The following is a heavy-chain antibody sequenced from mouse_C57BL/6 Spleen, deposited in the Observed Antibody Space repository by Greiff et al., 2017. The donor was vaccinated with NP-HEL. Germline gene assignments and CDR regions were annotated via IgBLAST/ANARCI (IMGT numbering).Heavy chain of an antibody. Sequence: QVQLKQSGPELVKPGASVKISCKASGYAFSSSWMNWVKQRPGKGLEWIGRIYPGDGDTNYNGKFKGKATLTADKSSSTAYMQLSSLTSEDSAVYFCASPYLYYAMDYWGQGTSVTVSS. V-gene: IGHV1-82*01. J-gene: IGHJ4*01. D-gene: IGHD5-5*01. CDR1: GYAFSSSW. CDR2: IYPGDGDT. CDR3: ASPYLYYAMDY.